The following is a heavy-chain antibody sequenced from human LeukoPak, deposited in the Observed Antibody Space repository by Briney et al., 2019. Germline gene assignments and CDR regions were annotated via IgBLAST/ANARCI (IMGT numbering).Heavy chain of an antibody. Sequence: SETLSLTCAVYGGSFSGYYWSWIRQPPGKGLEWIGEINHSGSTNYNPSLKSRVTISVDTSKNQFSLKLSSVTAADTAAYYCASHSGGYAYWGQGTLVTVSS. V-gene: IGHV4-34*01. J-gene: IGHJ4*02. CDR2: INHSGST. CDR3: ASHSGGYAY. CDR1: GGSFSGYY. D-gene: IGHD5-12*01.